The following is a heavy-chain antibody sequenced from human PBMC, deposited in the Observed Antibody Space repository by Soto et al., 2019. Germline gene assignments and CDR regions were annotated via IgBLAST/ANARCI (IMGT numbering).Heavy chain of an antibody. V-gene: IGHV1-46*01. CDR2: INPSGGAT. J-gene: IGHJ4*02. CDR1: GYSFTSYY. Sequence: GASVKVSCKASGYSFTSYYIHWVRQAPGQGLEWMGIINPSGGATTYAQRFQGRVTMTRDTSSSTVYMELSSLTSDDTAVYFCARDGYSSSWYGFIDYWGQGTLVIVSS. D-gene: IGHD6-13*01. CDR3: ARDGYSSSWYGFIDY.